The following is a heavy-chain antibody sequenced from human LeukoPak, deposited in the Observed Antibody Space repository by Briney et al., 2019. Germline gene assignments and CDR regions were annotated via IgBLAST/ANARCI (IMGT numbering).Heavy chain of an antibody. CDR1: GGSISSGSYY. Sequence: SETLSLTCTVSGGSISSGSYYWSWIRQPAGKGLEWIGRIYTSGSTNYNPSLKSRVTISVDTSKNQFSLKLSSVTAADTAVYYCARAYSGSYDFDYWGQGTLATVSS. J-gene: IGHJ4*02. D-gene: IGHD1-26*01. CDR3: ARAYSGSYDFDY. CDR2: IYTSGST. V-gene: IGHV4-61*02.